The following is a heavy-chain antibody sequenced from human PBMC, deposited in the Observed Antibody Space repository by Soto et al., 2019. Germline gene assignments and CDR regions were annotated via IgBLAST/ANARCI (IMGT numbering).Heavy chain of an antibody. CDR2: ITDNGGST. Sequence: EVQLVESGGGLVQPGGSLRLSCAASGFTFRNNVMNWVRQAPGRGLEGVSAITDNGGSTYYADSVKARCTITRDNSKNTLYLQMNSLRAEDTAVYYCAKEVYGAARGGMDVWGQGTTVTVSS. V-gene: IGHV3-23*04. D-gene: IGHD3-10*01. J-gene: IGHJ6*02. CDR1: GFTFRNNV. CDR3: AKEVYGAARGGMDV.